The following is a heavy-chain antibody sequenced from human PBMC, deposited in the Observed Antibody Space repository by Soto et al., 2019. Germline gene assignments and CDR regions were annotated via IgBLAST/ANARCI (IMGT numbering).Heavy chain of an antibody. CDR1: GYSFTSYW. CDR2: IYPGDSDT. CDR3: ARLVPIRYQLRYYYSGMDV. D-gene: IGHD2-2*01. V-gene: IGHV5-51*01. J-gene: IGHJ6*02. Sequence: GESLKVSCKGSGYSFTSYWIGWVRQMPGKGLEWMGIIYPGDSDTRYSPSFQGQVTISADKSISTAYLQWSSLKASDTAMYYCARLVPIRYQLRYYYSGMDVWGQGTTVTVSS.